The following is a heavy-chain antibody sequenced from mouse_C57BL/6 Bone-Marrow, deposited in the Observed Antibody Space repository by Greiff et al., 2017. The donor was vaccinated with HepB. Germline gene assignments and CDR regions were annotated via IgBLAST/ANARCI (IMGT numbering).Heavy chain of an antibody. CDR2: IDPENGDT. CDR3: TTWGYNYYAMYY. D-gene: IGHD2-2*01. CDR1: GFNIKDDY. J-gene: IGHJ4*01. Sequence: VQLKQSGAELVRPGASVKLSCTASGFNIKDDYMHWVKQRPEQGLEWIGWIDPENGDTEYASKFQGKATITAETASNTAYLQLSSLTSEDTAVYYCTTWGYNYYAMYYWGQGTSVTVSS. V-gene: IGHV14-4*01.